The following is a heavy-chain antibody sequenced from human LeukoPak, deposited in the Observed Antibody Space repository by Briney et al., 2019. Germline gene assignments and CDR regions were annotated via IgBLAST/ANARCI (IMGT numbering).Heavy chain of an antibody. V-gene: IGHV3-21*01. J-gene: IGHJ4*02. CDR2: ISSSSSYI. Sequence: GGSLRLSCAASGFTFSSYSMNWVRQAPGKGLEWVSSISSSSSYIYYADSVKGRFTISRDNAKNSLYLQMNSLRAEDTAVYYCARGQQWLPRRGAFDYWGQGTLVTVSS. CDR1: GFTFSSYS. CDR3: ARGQQWLPRRGAFDY. D-gene: IGHD6-19*01.